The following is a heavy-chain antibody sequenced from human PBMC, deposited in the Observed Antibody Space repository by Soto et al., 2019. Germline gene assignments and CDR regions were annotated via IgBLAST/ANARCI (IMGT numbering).Heavy chain of an antibody. CDR2: IVTISGTK. J-gene: IGHJ4*02. Sequence: QVHLVQSGPEVKKPGSSVKVSCKASGGTFTTYAFNWVRQAPGQGLEGMGGIVTISGTKNYAQKFRGRVTVTADKSASTTYMELSSLTSEDTAVYYCAILPQSGTYFKFDFWGQRTLVTVSS. CDR1: GGTFTTYA. CDR3: AILPQSGTYFKFDF. V-gene: IGHV1-69*06. D-gene: IGHD3-10*01.